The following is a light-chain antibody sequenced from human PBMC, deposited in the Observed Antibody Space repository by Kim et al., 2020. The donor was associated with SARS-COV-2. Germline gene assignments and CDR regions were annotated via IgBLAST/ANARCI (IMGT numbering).Light chain of an antibody. CDR1: SGHSSYP. CDR3: QTWGTGIWV. J-gene: IGLJ3*02. V-gene: IGLV4-69*01. CDR2: LNSDGSH. Sequence: QPVLTQSPSASASLGASVKLTCTLSSGHSSYPIAWHQQHPEKGPRYLMKLNSDGSHNKGDGIPDRFSGPSSGAERYLTISSLQSDDEADYYCQTWGTGIWVFGGGTKLTVL.